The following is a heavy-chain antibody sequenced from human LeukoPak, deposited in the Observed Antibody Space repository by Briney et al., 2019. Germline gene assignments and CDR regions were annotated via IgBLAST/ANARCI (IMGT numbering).Heavy chain of an antibody. CDR1: GFTFSSYA. J-gene: IGHJ4*02. Sequence: GGSLRLSCAASGFTFSSYAMSWVRRAPGKGLEWVASINQDGSEKYYVDSVKGRFTISRDNAKNSLYLQMKSLRAEDTALYYCARRGYHDYSGFDYWGQGTLVTVSS. V-gene: IGHV3-7*01. CDR2: INQDGSEK. D-gene: IGHD1-26*01. CDR3: ARRGYHDYSGFDY.